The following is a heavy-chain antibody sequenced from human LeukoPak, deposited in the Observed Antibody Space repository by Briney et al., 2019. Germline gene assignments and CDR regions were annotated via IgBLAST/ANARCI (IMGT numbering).Heavy chain of an antibody. V-gene: IGHV3-23*01. CDR2: ISGSGGNT. J-gene: IGHJ4*02. D-gene: IGHD5-12*01. Sequence: GGSLRLSCAASGFTFSSYGMSWVRRAPGKGPEWVSGISGSGGNTYYADSVKGRFTISRDNSQNTLYLQLNTLRAEDTAVYYCAKVVSGYHFDYWGQGTLVTVSS. CDR1: GFTFSSYG. CDR3: AKVVSGYHFDY.